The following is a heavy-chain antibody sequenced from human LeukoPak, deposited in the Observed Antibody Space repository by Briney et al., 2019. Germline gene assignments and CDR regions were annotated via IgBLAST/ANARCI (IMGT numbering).Heavy chain of an antibody. Sequence: SETLSFTCTVSRGSIRTADYYWAWVRQPPGEGLEWLGSIYFSGTPYFNPSLKSRVAVSIDTSKNQFSLKVTSVNASDTAVYFCARTSSWYAGAWFDSWGQGTLVTVSS. D-gene: IGHD6-13*01. CDR2: IYFSGTP. V-gene: IGHV4-39*01. J-gene: IGHJ5*01. CDR3: ARTSSWYAGAWFDS. CDR1: RGSIRTADYY.